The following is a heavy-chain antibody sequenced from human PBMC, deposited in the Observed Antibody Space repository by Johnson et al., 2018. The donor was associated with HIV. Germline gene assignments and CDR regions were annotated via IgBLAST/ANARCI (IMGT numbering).Heavy chain of an antibody. V-gene: IGHV3-30*04. D-gene: IGHD1-14*01. CDR1: GFIFSSYA. CDR3: ARAGARPFDI. CDR2: ISYDGSNN. Sequence: QVQLVESGGGVVRPGGSLRLSCAASGFIFSSYAMHWVRQAPGKGLEWVAVISYDGSNNYYADSVKGRFTISRDNSKNTLYLQMNSLRAEDTAVYYCARAGARPFDIWGQGTMVTVSS. J-gene: IGHJ3*02.